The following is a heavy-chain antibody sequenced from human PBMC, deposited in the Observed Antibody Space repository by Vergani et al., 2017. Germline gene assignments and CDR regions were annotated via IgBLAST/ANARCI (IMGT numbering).Heavy chain of an antibody. CDR1: GFTFSSYG. V-gene: IGHV3-30*03. Sequence: QVQLVESGGGVVQPGRSLRLSCAASGFTFSSYGMHWVRQAPGKGLEWVAVISYDGSNKYYADSVKGRFTISRDNAKNTLYLQMNSLRAEDTAVYYCARDLTYYYDSSGYDQGYYFDYWGQGTLVTVSS. CDR3: ARDLTYYYDSSGYDQGYYFDY. CDR2: ISYDGSNK. J-gene: IGHJ4*02. D-gene: IGHD3-22*01.